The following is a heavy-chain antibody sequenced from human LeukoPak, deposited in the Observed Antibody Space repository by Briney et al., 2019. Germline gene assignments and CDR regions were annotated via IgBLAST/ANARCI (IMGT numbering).Heavy chain of an antibody. CDR3: ARQYCSTTNCPFDY. J-gene: IGHJ4*02. CDR1: GYSLTSYW. D-gene: IGHD2-2*01. V-gene: IGHV5-51*01. Sequence: GESLKISCKGSGYSLTSYWIGWVRQRPGKGLEWMGSIYPGDSDTRYSPSFQGQVTMSADKSISTAYLQWSSLKASDTAMYYCARQYCSTTNCPFDYWGQGTLVTVSS. CDR2: IYPGDSDT.